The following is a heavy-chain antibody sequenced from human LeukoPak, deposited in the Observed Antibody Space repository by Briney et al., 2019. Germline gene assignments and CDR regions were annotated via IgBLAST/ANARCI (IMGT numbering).Heavy chain of an antibody. CDR2: ISAYNGNT. Sequence: GASVTVSCKASGYTFTSYGISWVRQAPGQGLEWMGWISAYNGNTNYAQKPQGRVTMTTDTSTSTAYMELRSLRSDDTAVYYCARDRVTTHSYYYGMDVWGQGTTVTVSS. V-gene: IGHV1-18*01. J-gene: IGHJ6*02. D-gene: IGHD4-17*01. CDR3: ARDRVTTHSYYYGMDV. CDR1: GYTFTSYG.